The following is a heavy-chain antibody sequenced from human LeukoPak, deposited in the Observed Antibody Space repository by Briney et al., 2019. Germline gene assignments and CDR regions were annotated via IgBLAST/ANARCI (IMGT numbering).Heavy chain of an antibody. CDR3: ARVIYDYGAFDI. CDR1: GGSISSYD. D-gene: IGHD4-17*01. V-gene: IGHV4-59*01. Sequence: PSETLSLTCTVSGGSISSYDWSWIRQPPGKGLEWIGYIYYSGSTNYNPSLKSRVTISVDTSKNQFSLKLSSVTAADTAVYYCARVIYDYGAFDIWGQGTMVTVSS. CDR2: IYYSGST. J-gene: IGHJ3*02.